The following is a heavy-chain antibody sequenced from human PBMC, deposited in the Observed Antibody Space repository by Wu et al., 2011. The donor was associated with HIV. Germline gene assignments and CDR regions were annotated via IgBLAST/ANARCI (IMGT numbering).Heavy chain of an antibody. V-gene: IGHV1-69*01. Sequence: QVQLVQSGAEVKKAGSSVKVSCKASGNTFSGYAVSWVRQAPGQGLEWMGGIIPIFGTANYAQKFQGRVTITTDESTTTAYMELSRLRSDDTAVYYCARDPGIAATGMFGWGQGTLVTVSS. D-gene: IGHD6-13*01. CDR2: IIPIFGTA. CDR1: GNTFSGYA. J-gene: IGHJ4*02. CDR3: ARDPGIAATGMFG.